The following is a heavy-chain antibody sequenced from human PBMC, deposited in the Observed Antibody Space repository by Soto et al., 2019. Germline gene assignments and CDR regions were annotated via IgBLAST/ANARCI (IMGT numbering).Heavy chain of an antibody. Sequence: ASVKVSCKASGYTFTSCGINWVRQAPGQGLEWMGWISAYNGNTNYAQNLQGRLTVTTDTSTTTAYMELRSLRSDDTAVYYCARDRAPVTIFGVVIPHTFDIWGQGTMVTVSS. CDR1: GYTFTSCG. D-gene: IGHD3-3*01. J-gene: IGHJ3*02. CDR3: ARDRAPVTIFGVVIPHTFDI. CDR2: ISAYNGNT. V-gene: IGHV1-18*01.